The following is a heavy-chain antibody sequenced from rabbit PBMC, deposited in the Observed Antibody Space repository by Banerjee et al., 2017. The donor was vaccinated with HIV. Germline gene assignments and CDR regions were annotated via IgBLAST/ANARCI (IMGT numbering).Heavy chain of an antibody. V-gene: IGHV1S45*01. D-gene: IGHD1-1*01. J-gene: IGHJ4*01. CDR1: AFSFSNKYV. CDR3: VRGSISGWNFNL. Sequence: QEQLEESGGDLVKPEGSLTLTCTASAFSFSNKYVMCWVRQAPGKGLEWIACINTSSGNTVYATWAKGRFTISRTSSTTVALQMTSLTAADTATYFCVRGSISGWNFNLWGQGTLVTVS. CDR2: INTSSGNT.